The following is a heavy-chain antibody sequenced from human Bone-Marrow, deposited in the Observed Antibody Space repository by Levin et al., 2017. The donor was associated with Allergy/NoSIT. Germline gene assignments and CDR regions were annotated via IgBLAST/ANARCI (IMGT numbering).Heavy chain of an antibody. CDR2: IYHSGST. V-gene: IGHV4-38-2*02. CDR1: GYSISSGYY. CDR3: ARDVTYYYGSGTRGFQH. D-gene: IGHD3-10*01. J-gene: IGHJ1*01. Sequence: PSETLSLTCTVSGYSISSGYYWGWIRQPPGKGLEWIGSIYHSGSTYYNPSLKSRVTISVDTSKNQFSLKLSSVTAADTAVYYCARDVTYYYGSGTRGFQHWGQGTLVTVSS.